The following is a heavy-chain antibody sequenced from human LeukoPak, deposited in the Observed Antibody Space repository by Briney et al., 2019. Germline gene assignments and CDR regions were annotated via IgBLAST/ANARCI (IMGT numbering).Heavy chain of an antibody. Sequence: PSETLSLTCTVSGGSISSSSYYWGWIRQPPGKGLEWVGSIYYSGSTYYNPSLKSRVTMSVDTSKNQFSLKLSSVTAADTAVYYCARYRYYAEYYFDYWGQGTLVTVSS. J-gene: IGHJ4*02. CDR2: IYYSGST. D-gene: IGHD3-10*01. CDR1: GGSISSSSYY. CDR3: ARYRYYAEYYFDY. V-gene: IGHV4-39*07.